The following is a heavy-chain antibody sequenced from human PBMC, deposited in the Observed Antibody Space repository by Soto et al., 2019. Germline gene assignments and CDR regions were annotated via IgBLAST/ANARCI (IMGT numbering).Heavy chain of an antibody. V-gene: IGHV3-15*07. D-gene: IGHD5-12*01. CDR2: IKSKTDGGTT. CDR1: GFTFSNAW. Sequence: GGSLRLSCAASGFTFSNAWINWVRQAPGKGLEWVGRIKSKTDGGTTDFAAPVKGRFAISRDDSKNMVYLQMNSLRAEDTAVYYCAKDRGSPVDIVATCHDYWGQGTLVTVSS. CDR3: AKDRGSPVDIVATCHDY. J-gene: IGHJ4*02.